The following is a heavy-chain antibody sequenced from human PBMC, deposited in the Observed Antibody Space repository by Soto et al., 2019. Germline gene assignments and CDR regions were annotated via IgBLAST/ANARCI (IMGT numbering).Heavy chain of an antibody. CDR2: ISWDGGST. CDR3: AKDDADSSGYSGPLGAFDI. V-gene: IGHV3-43*01. J-gene: IGHJ3*02. D-gene: IGHD3-22*01. Sequence: HPGGSLRLSCAASGFTFDDYTMHWVRQAPGKGLEWVSLISWDGGSTYYADSVKGRFTISRDNSKNSLYLQMNSLRTEDTALYYCAKDDADSSGYSGPLGAFDIWGQGTMVTVSS. CDR1: GFTFDDYT.